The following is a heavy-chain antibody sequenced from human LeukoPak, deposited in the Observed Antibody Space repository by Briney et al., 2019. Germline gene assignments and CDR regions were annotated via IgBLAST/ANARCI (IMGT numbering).Heavy chain of an antibody. Sequence: ASVKVSCKVSGYTLTELSMHWVRQAPGKGLEWMGGFDPEDGETIYAQKFQGRVTMTEDTSTDTAYMELSSLRSEDTAVYYCATVDLSITMVRGPYYYYYGMDVWGQGTTVTVSS. D-gene: IGHD3-10*01. J-gene: IGHJ6*02. CDR2: FDPEDGET. CDR1: GYTLTELS. V-gene: IGHV1-24*01. CDR3: ATVDLSITMVRGPYYYYYGMDV.